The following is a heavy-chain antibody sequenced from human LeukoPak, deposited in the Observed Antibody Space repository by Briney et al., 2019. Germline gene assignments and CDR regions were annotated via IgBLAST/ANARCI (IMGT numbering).Heavy chain of an antibody. J-gene: IGHJ4*02. Sequence: ASAKVSCKASGYTFTSYDINWVRQATGQGLEWMGWMNPNSGNTGYAQKFQGRVTMTRNTSISTAYMELSSLRSEDTAVYYCARDCSGGSCYSWRGLGSWGQGTLVTVSS. V-gene: IGHV1-8*01. CDR2: MNPNSGNT. D-gene: IGHD2-15*01. CDR1: GYTFTSYD. CDR3: ARDCSGGSCYSWRGLGS.